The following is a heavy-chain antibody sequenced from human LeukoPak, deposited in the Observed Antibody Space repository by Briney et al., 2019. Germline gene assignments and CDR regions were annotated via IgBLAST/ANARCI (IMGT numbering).Heavy chain of an antibody. Sequence: GGSLRLSCAASGFTFSGYEFNWVRQAPGKGLEWLSYISTSGTTLDYADSVKGRFTTSRDKPKNSLFLQMNTQRAEDTVFYYCTGEVFTGGPGFDYWGQGPLVTVSS. CDR3: TGEVFTGGPGFDY. D-gene: IGHD3-10*01. V-gene: IGHV3-48*03. CDR2: ISTSGTTL. J-gene: IGHJ4*02. CDR1: GFTFSGYE.